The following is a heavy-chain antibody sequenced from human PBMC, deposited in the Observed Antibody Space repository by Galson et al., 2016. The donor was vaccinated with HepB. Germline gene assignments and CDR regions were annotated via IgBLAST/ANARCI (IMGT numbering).Heavy chain of an antibody. J-gene: IGHJ5*02. CDR2: IIPIFDAA. D-gene: IGHD1-26*01. CDR3: GRVGGGSSEP. Sequence: SVKVSCKASGGTFSSSVIIWVRQAPGQGLGWVGGIIPIFDAANNAQKFQGRVPITADKSTSTVYMELSGLRSEDTAVYYCGRVGGGSSEPWGQGTLVTVSS. CDR1: GGTFSSSV. V-gene: IGHV1-69*06.